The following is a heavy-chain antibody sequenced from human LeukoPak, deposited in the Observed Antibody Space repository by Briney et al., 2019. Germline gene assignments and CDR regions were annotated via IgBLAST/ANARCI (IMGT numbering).Heavy chain of an antibody. D-gene: IGHD3-10*01. CDR3: ATSSRTYGSGSYSRFDY. V-gene: IGHV4-39*07. Sequence: SSETLSLTCTVSGGSISSSSYYWGWIRQPPGKGLEWIGSIYYSGSTYYNPSLKSRVTISVDTSKNQFSLNLSSVTAADTAVYYCATSSRTYGSGSYSRFDYWGQGTLVTVSS. CDR1: GGSISSSSYY. J-gene: IGHJ4*02. CDR2: IYYSGST.